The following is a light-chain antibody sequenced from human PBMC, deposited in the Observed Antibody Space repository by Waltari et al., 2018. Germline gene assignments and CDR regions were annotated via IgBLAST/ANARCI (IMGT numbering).Light chain of an antibody. Sequence: QSVLTQPPSVSGAPGQRVTISCTGSGSNLGAGHDVQWYQQLPRAAPKLLIYGSTSRPLGVPARFFGSTSGTSASLAITGLQAEDEADYYCQSYDTSLSVVFGGGTKLTVL. CDR3: QSYDTSLSVV. J-gene: IGLJ3*02. CDR1: GSNLGAGHD. V-gene: IGLV1-40*01. CDR2: GST.